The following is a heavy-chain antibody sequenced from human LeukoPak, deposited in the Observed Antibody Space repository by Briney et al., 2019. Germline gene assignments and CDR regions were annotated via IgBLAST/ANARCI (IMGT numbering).Heavy chain of an antibody. CDR1: GFTFSSYT. D-gene: IGHD6-13*01. CDR2: LSGTGRYI. J-gene: IGHJ4*02. CDR3: ARDVFRRQQVGLIDS. V-gene: IGHV3-21*01. Sequence: PGGSLRLSCAASGFTFSSYTMNWVRQAPGKGLEWVSSLSGTGRYIYYADLMKGRFTISRDNAKNSLYLQMNSLRVEDTAVYYCARDVFRRQQVGLIDSWGQGSLVTVSS.